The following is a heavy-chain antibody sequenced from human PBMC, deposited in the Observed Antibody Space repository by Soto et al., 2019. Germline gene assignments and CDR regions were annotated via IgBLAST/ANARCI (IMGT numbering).Heavy chain of an antibody. D-gene: IGHD3-16*02. V-gene: IGHV3-74*01. CDR1: RFTFSSYW. CDR2: INSDGSIT. J-gene: IGHJ4*02. Sequence: PGGSLRLSCAASRFTFSSYWMHWVRQVPEKGLVWVSRINSDGSITNYADAVKGRFTISRDNVKNTLYLQMNSLRAEDTAVYYCVRYPRSVGGSYRPDYWGQGTLVTVSS. CDR3: VRYPRSVGGSYRPDY.